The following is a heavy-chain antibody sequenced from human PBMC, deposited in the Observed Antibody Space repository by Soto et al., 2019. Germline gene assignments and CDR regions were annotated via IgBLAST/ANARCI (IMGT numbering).Heavy chain of an antibody. D-gene: IGHD6-13*01. V-gene: IGHV1-46*03. J-gene: IGHJ6*02. CDR2: ISPSGGST. Sequence: ASVKVSCKASGYIFTNYHMHWVRQAPGQGLEWMGIISPSGGSTSYAQKFQGRVTMTRDTSTSTVYMELSSLRSEDTAVYYCAYPAATYYGMDVWGQGTTVTVSS. CDR1: GYIFTNYH. CDR3: AYPAATYYGMDV.